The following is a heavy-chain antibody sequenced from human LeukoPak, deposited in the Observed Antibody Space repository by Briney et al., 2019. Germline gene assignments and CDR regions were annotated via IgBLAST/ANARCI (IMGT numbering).Heavy chain of an antibody. CDR2: IYYSGST. J-gene: IGHJ4*02. CDR3: AATPFGVEMATITPN. D-gene: IGHD5-24*01. V-gene: IGHV4-59*12. CDR1: GGSISSYY. Sequence: PSETLSLTCTVSGGSISSYYWSWIRQPPGKGLEWIGYIYYSGSTNYNPSLKSRVTISVDTSKNQFSLKLSSVTAADTAVYYCAATPFGVEMATITPNWGQGTLVTVSS.